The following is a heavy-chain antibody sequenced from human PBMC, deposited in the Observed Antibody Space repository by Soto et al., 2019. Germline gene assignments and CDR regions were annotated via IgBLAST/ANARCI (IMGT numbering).Heavy chain of an antibody. CDR1: GGSISSSSYY. D-gene: IGHD3-22*01. J-gene: IGHJ2*01. CDR2: IYYSGST. CDR3: ARLGGYYYDSSGERNWYFDL. Sequence: SETLSLTCTVPGGSISSSSYYWGWIRQPPGKGLEWIGSIYYSGSTYYNPSLKSRVTISVDTSKNQFSLKLSSVTAADTAVYYCARLGGYYYDSSGERNWYFDLWGRGTLVTVS. V-gene: IGHV4-39*01.